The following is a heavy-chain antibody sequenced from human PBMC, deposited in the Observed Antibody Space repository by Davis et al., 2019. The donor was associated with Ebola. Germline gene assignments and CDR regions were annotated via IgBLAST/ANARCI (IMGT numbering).Heavy chain of an antibody. Sequence: ASVKVSCKASGYTFTSYGISWVRQAPGQGLEWMGWISAYNGNTNYAQKLQGRVTMTTDTSTSTAYMELRSLRSDDTAVYYCARDREYYGSGSHYYYGMDVWGQGTTVTVSS. CDR2: ISAYNGNT. J-gene: IGHJ6*02. CDR1: GYTFTSYG. CDR3: ARDREYYGSGSHYYYGMDV. V-gene: IGHV1-18*01. D-gene: IGHD3-10*01.